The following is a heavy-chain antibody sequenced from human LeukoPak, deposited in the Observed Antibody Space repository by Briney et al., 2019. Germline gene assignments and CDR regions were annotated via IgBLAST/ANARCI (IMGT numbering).Heavy chain of an antibody. Sequence: ASVKVSCKASGYTFTGYYMHWVRQAPGQGLEWMGWINPNSGGTNYAQKFQGRVTMTRDTSISTAYMELSRLRSDDTAVYYCARVPYYYDSSGRYYFDYWGQGTLVTVSS. CDR3: ARVPYYYDSSGRYYFDY. D-gene: IGHD3-22*01. CDR1: GYTFTGYY. J-gene: IGHJ4*02. CDR2: INPNSGGT. V-gene: IGHV1-2*02.